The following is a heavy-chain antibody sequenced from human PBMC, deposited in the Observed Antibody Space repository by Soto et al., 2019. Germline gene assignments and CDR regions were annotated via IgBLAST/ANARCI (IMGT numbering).Heavy chain of an antibody. Sequence: GGSLRLSCAASGFTFSSYAMSWVRQAPGKGLEWVSAISGSGGSTYYADSVKGRFTISRDNSKNTLYLQMNSLRAEDTAVYYCAKFKRGSYRYKPNDAFDIWGQGTMVTVSS. CDR3: AKFKRGSYRYKPNDAFDI. D-gene: IGHD3-16*02. V-gene: IGHV3-23*01. CDR2: ISGSGGST. J-gene: IGHJ3*02. CDR1: GFTFSSYA.